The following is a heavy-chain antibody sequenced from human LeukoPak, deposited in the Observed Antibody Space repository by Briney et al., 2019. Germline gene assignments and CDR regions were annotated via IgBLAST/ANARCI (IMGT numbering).Heavy chain of an antibody. V-gene: IGHV4-59*01. CDR1: GGSISNYY. J-gene: IGHJ4*02. CDR3: AGGLIAAAGTRVDY. Sequence: SETLSLTCTVSGGSISNYYWSWIRRPPGKGLEWIGYMYYSGSTNYNPSLKSRVTISADTSKNQFSLKLSSVTAADTAVYYCAGGLIAAAGTRVDYWGQGTLVTVSS. CDR2: MYYSGST. D-gene: IGHD6-13*01.